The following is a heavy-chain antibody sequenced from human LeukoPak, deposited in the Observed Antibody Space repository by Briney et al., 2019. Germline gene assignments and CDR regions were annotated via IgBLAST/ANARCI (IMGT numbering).Heavy chain of an antibody. CDR3: ARDDGAPSYYDILTGYYPEAFDI. D-gene: IGHD3-9*01. CDR1: GYTFTSYG. Sequence: ASVKVSCKASGYTFTSYGISWVGQAPGQGLEWMGWISAYNGNTNYAQKLQGRVTMTTDTSTSTAYMELRSLRSDDTAVYYCARDDGAPSYYDILTGYYPEAFDIWGQGTMVTVSS. V-gene: IGHV1-18*01. J-gene: IGHJ3*02. CDR2: ISAYNGNT.